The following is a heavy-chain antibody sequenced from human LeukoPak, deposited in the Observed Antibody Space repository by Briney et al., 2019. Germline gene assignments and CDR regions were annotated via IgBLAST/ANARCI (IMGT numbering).Heavy chain of an antibody. Sequence: VASVKVSFTASGYTFDVYYIHWVRQAPGQGLEWMGMFNPSSSDTNYAQRFQGRVTLTRDTSTTTVYMNLSGLRPEDTAVYYCARGRTVTNDFDLWGRGTLLTVSS. CDR2: FNPSSSDT. CDR3: ARGRTVTNDFDL. V-gene: IGHV1-46*02. CDR1: GYTFDVYY. D-gene: IGHD4-17*01. J-gene: IGHJ2*01.